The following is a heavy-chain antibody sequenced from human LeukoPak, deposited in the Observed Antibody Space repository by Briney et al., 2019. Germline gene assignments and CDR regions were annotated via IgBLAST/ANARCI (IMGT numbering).Heavy chain of an antibody. V-gene: IGHV3-7*01. J-gene: IGHJ5*02. CDR2: IKQDGSEK. CDR1: GFTFSSYW. D-gene: IGHD3-3*01. Sequence: PGGSLRLSCAASGFTFSSYWMSWVRQAPGKGLEWVANIKQDGSEKYYVDSVKGRFTISRDNAKNSLYLQMNSLRAEDTAVYYCARVDYDFWSGYLTNWFDPWGQGTLVTVSS. CDR3: ARVDYDFWSGYLTNWFDP.